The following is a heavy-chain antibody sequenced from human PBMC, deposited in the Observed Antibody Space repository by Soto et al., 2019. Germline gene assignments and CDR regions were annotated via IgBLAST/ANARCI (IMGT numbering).Heavy chain of an antibody. CDR2: ISYDGSNK. J-gene: IGHJ3*02. CDR3: AKRVEGWELLPEGDAFDI. V-gene: IGHV3-30*18. Sequence: QVQLVESGGGVAQPGRSLRLSCAASGFTFSSYGMHWVRQAPGKGLECVAVISYDGSNKYYADSVKGRFTISRDKSKNTLYLRMNSLRAEDTAVYYCAKRVEGWELLPEGDAFDIWCQGTMVTVSS. CDR1: GFTFSSYG. D-gene: IGHD1-26*01.